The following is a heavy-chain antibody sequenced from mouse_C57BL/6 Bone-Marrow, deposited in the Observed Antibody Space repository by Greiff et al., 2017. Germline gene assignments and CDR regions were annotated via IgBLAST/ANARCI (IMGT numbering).Heavy chain of an antibody. CDR3: AKNRDYPYDMDY. Sequence: VQLQQSGPGLVQPSQSLSITCTVSGFSLTSYGVHWVRQPPGKGLEWLGVIWSGGSTDYTAAFISRLSISKDNSKSQVFFKMNSLQADDTAIYYCAKNRDYPYDMDYWGQGTSVTVSS. CDR2: IWSGGST. J-gene: IGHJ4*01. V-gene: IGHV2-4*01. CDR1: GFSLTSYG. D-gene: IGHD5-5*01.